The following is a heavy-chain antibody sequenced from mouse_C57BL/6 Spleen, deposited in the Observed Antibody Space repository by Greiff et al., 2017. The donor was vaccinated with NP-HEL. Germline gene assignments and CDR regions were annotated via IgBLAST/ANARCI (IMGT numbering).Heavy chain of an antibody. D-gene: IGHD4-1*01. Sequence: EVQRVESGEGLVKPGGSLKLSCAASGFTFSSYAMSWVHQTPEKRLEWVAYISSGGDYIYYADTVKGRFTISRDNARNTLYLQMSSLKSEDTAMYYGTRERNWDWYFDVWGTGTTVTVSS. CDR3: TRERNWDWYFDV. J-gene: IGHJ1*03. CDR2: ISSGGDYI. CDR1: GFTFSSYA. V-gene: IGHV5-9-1*02.